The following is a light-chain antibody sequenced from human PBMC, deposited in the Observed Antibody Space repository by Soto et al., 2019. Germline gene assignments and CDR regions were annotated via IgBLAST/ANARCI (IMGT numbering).Light chain of an antibody. Sequence: DIQMTQSPSSLSASVGDRVTITCRASQGIRDALGWYQQKPGKAPKRLIYAASSLQSGVPSRVSGSGSWTAFTLTISSLQPEDFATYYCLQHNSYPQTFGQGTKVEIK. V-gene: IGKV1-17*01. CDR3: LQHNSYPQT. CDR1: QGIRDA. J-gene: IGKJ1*01. CDR2: AAS.